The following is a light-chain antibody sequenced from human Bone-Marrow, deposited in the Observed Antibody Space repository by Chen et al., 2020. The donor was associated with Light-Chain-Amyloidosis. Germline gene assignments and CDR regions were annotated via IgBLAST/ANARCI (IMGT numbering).Light chain of an antibody. Sequence: SELPPPPSVSVSPGETARITCSGDDLPTKYAYWYQQKPGQAPVLVIHRDTERPSGISERFSGSSSGTTATLTISGVQAEDEADYHCQSADSSGTYEVIFGGGTKLTVL. CDR2: RDT. J-gene: IGLJ2*01. CDR3: QSADSSGTYEVI. V-gene: IGLV3-25*03. CDR1: DLPTKY.